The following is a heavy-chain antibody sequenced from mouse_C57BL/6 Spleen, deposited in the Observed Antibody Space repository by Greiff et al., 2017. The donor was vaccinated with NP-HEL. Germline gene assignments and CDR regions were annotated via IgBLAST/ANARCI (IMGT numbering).Heavy chain of an antibody. J-gene: IGHJ1*03. CDR3: ARLYELTTGYFDV. CDR2: IHPNSGST. V-gene: IGHV1-64*01. Sequence: QVQLQQPGAELVKPGASVKLSCKASGYTFTSYWMHWVKQRPGQGLEWIGMIHPNSGSTNYNEKFKSKATLTVDKSSSTAYMQLSSLTSEDSAVYYCARLYELTTGYFDVWGTGTTVTVSS. CDR1: GYTFTSYW. D-gene: IGHD2-12*01.